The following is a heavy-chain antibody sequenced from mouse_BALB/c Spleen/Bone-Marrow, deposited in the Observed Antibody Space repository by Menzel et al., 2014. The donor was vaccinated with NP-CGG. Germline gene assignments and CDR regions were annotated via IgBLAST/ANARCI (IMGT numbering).Heavy chain of an antibody. Sequence: QVHVKQSGAELARPGASVKMSCKASGYTFTSYTMHWVKQRPGQGLEWIGYINPSSGYTNYNQKFKDKATLTADKSSSTAHMQLSSLTSEDSAVYYCARESLYGSNYYWGQGTTLTVSS. J-gene: IGHJ2*01. CDR2: INPSSGYT. CDR3: ARESLYGSNYY. D-gene: IGHD1-1*01. CDR1: GYTFTSYT. V-gene: IGHV1-4*01.